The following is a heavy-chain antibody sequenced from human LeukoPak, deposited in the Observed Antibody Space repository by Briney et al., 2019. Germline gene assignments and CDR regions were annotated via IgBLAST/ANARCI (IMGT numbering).Heavy chain of an antibody. CDR2: IYYSGST. V-gene: IGHV4-59*08. CDR1: GGSISSYY. CDR3: ARQMGGSFGELVDY. Sequence: SETLSLTCTVSGGSISSYYWSWIRQPPGKGLEWIGYIYYSGSTNYNPSLKSRVTISVATSKNQFSLKLSSVTAADTAVYYCARQMGGSFGELVDYWGQGTLVTVSS. D-gene: IGHD3-10*01. J-gene: IGHJ4*02.